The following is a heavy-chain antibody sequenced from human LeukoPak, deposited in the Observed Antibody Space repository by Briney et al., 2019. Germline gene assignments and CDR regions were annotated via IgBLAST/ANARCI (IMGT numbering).Heavy chain of an antibody. J-gene: IGHJ4*02. Sequence: TSVKVSCKASGFTFTSSAVQWVRQARGQRLEWIGWIVVGSGNTNYAQKFQERVTITRDMSTSTAYMELSSLRSEDTAVYYSAAGGSGSYYGSHFDYWGQGTLVTVSS. V-gene: IGHV1-58*01. CDR3: AAGGSGSYYGSHFDY. D-gene: IGHD3-10*01. CDR2: IVVGSGNT. CDR1: GFTFTSSA.